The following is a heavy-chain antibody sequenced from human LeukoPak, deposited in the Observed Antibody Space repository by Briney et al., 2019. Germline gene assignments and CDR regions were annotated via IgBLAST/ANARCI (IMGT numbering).Heavy chain of an antibody. CDR3: ARDYRTEFDY. Sequence: ASVTVSFTGSGYTFTIYGISWVRQAPGQGVERLGGISTYNGNTHYTQKLQGRVTITTDTSTTTAYMQLTSLRSDDSAVYYCARDYRTEFDYWGQGTLVTVSS. J-gene: IGHJ4*02. V-gene: IGHV1-18*01. CDR2: ISTYNGNT. CDR1: GYTFTIYG.